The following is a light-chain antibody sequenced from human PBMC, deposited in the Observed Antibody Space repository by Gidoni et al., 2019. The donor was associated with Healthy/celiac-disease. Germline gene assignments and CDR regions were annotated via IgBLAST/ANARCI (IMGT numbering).Light chain of an antibody. J-gene: IGLJ2*01. Sequence: SYALTQPPSVYVSPGQTASITCSGDKLGAKYACWYQQKPGQSPVLVIYQDSKRPAGIPERFSGSNSGNTATLTISGTQAMDEADYYCQAWDSSTASVVFGGGTKLTVL. CDR2: QDS. V-gene: IGLV3-1*01. CDR1: KLGAKY. CDR3: QAWDSSTASVV.